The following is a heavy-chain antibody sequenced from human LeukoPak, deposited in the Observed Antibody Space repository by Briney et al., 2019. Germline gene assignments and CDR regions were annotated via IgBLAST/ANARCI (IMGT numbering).Heavy chain of an antibody. V-gene: IGHV3-30*18. Sequence: PGGSLRLSCVGSGFTFSSYAMHWVRQAPGKGLEGVADISYDGSNKYYADSVKGRFTISRDNSKNTLYLQMNSLRAEDTAVYYCAKESGYSSSWYAGYFDYWGQGTLVTVSS. D-gene: IGHD6-13*01. CDR1: GFTFSSYA. CDR3: AKESGYSSSWYAGYFDY. CDR2: ISYDGSNK. J-gene: IGHJ4*02.